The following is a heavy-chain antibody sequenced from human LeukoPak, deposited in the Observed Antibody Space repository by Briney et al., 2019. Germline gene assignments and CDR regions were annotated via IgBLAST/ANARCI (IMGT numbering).Heavy chain of an antibody. J-gene: IGHJ4*02. Sequence: GGSLRLSCAASGFTVSSNYMSWVRQAPGKGLEWVSVIYSGGSTYYADSVKGRFTISRDNSKNTLYLQMSSLRAEDTAVYYCARGTHDYGDYDDIYYFDYWGQGTLVTVSS. V-gene: IGHV3-53*01. CDR2: IYSGGST. CDR3: ARGTHDYGDYDDIYYFDY. CDR1: GFTVSSNY. D-gene: IGHD4-17*01.